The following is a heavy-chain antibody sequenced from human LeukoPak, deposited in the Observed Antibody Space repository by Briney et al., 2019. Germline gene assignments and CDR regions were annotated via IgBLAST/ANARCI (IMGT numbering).Heavy chain of an antibody. V-gene: IGHV5-51*01. D-gene: IGHD3-3*01. CDR1: GYSFTSYW. Sequence: GESLKISCKGSGYSFTSYWIGWVRQMPGKGLEWMGIIYPGDSDTRYSPSFQGQVTISADKSISTAYLQWSSLKASDTAMYYCARLPTYYDFWGGQGPFDYWGQGTLVTVSS. CDR3: ARLPTYYDFWGGQGPFDY. J-gene: IGHJ4*02. CDR2: IYPGDSDT.